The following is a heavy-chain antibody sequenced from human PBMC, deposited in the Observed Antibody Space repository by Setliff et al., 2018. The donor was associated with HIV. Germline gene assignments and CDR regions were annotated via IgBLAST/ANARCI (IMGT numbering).Heavy chain of an antibody. D-gene: IGHD2-15*01. Sequence: KTSETLSLTCTVSGGSISSYCWNWIRQSPGRGLEWIGFIYTTGSTNYNPSLKSRVTMSVDTSKNQFSLRLTSVTAADTAVYFCAREHCSGGSCNGFDIWGQGTMVTVSS. V-gene: IGHV4-4*09. CDR2: IYTTGST. CDR3: AREHCSGGSCNGFDI. CDR1: GGSISSYC. J-gene: IGHJ3*02.